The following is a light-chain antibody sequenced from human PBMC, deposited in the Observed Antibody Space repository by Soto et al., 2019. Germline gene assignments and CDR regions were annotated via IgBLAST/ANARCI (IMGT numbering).Light chain of an antibody. V-gene: IGKV4-1*01. CDR1: QSVLHSSKNENY. J-gene: IGKJ2*01. Sequence: DIVMTQSPDSLAVSLGERATINCKSSQSVLHSSKNENYLSWYQQKPGQPPKLLIYWASTRESGVPDRFSGRSSGTDFPLTSDSLQAEDVAVYYCQQYYNTPYTFGQGTKLEIK. CDR2: WAS. CDR3: QQYYNTPYT.